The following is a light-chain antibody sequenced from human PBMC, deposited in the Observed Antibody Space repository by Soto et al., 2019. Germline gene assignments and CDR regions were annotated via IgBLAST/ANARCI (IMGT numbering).Light chain of an antibody. CDR1: QSISSY. Sequence: DIQITQPPSSLSASIGDRVTIACRSSQSISSYLNWYQQKPGKAPKLLIYAASSLQSGVPSRFSGSGSGTDFTLTTSSLQPEDFATYYCQQSYSTLWTFGQGSKVDIK. J-gene: IGKJ1*01. CDR3: QQSYSTLWT. CDR2: AAS. V-gene: IGKV1-39*01.